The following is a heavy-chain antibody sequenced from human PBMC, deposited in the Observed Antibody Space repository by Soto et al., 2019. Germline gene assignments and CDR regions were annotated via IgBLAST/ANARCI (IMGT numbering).Heavy chain of an antibody. J-gene: IGHJ3*02. CDR3: ARVRYYDSKAGFDI. CDR2: IIPIFGTA. Sequence: SVKVSCKASGGTFSSYAISWVRQAPGQGLEWMGGIIPIFGTANYAQKFQGRVTITADKSTSTAYMELSSLRSEDTAVYYCARVRYYDSKAGFDIWGQGTRVTVS. D-gene: IGHD3-22*01. V-gene: IGHV1-69*06. CDR1: GGTFSSYA.